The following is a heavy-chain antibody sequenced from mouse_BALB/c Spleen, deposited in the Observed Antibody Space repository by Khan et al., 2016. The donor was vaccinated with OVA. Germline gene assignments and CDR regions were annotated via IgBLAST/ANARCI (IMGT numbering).Heavy chain of an antibody. CDR3: ARTARIKY. CDR2: ISYSGST. D-gene: IGHD1-2*01. J-gene: IGHJ2*01. Sequence: VQLQQSGPGLVKPSQSLSLTCTVTGYSITSGYGWNWIRQFPGNQLEWMGYISYSGSTNYNPSLKSRISITRDTSKNQFFLQLNSVTTEDTATYYCARTARIKYWGQGTMLTVSA. V-gene: IGHV3-2*02. CDR1: GYSITSGYG.